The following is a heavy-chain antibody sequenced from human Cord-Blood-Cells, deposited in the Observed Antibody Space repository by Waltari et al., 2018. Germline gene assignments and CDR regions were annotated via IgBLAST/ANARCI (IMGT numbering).Heavy chain of an antibody. CDR3: ATRHGDSSSWYYFQH. CDR1: GGSFSGYY. V-gene: IGHV4-34*01. CDR2: INHSRIT. Sequence: QVQLQQCGAGLLKLSETLSLTCAVYGGSFSGYYWSWTGQPPRKGLEWNAKINHSRITNYSPALKSLVTMSVGTSKNQFSLKLGSVTGADTAVYYCATRHGDSSSWYYFQHWGQGTLVTVSS. D-gene: IGHD6-13*01. J-gene: IGHJ1*01.